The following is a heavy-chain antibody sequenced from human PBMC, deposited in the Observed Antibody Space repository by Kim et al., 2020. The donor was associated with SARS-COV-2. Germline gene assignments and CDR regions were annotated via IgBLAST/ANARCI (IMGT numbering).Heavy chain of an antibody. CDR1: GFVFSSYA. CDR3: AKDNDRGSYGYYYGMDV. Sequence: GGSLRLSCAASGFVFSSYAMHWVRQAPGKGLEWVAVIWYDGSYKHYVDSLKGRFTISRDNSKNTVYPQMNSLRAEDTGVYYCAKDNDRGSYGYYYGMDVWGQGTTVTVSS. V-gene: IGHV3-33*06. D-gene: IGHD3-16*01. J-gene: IGHJ6*02. CDR2: IWYDGSYK.